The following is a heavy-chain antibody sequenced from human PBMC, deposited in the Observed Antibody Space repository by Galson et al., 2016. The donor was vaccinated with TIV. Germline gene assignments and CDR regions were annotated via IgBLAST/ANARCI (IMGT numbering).Heavy chain of an antibody. J-gene: IGHJ4*02. Sequence: SVKVSCKASGYTFTRHYMHWVRQAPGQGLEWMGIINPITGITTYAQNFQGRVTMTRDTSTSTVQMELSSLRSEDTAVYYCARRFYFDYWGQGTLVTVSS. CDR2: INPITGIT. CDR3: ARRFYFDY. CDR1: GYTFTRHY. V-gene: IGHV1-46*01.